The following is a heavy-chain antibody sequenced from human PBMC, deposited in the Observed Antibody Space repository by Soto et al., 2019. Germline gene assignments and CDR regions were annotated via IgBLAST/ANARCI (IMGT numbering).Heavy chain of an antibody. CDR1: GYIFIDYW. D-gene: IGHD2-15*01. Sequence: GASLKISCKASGYIFIDYWIGWVREMPGKGLEWMGIVYPSDSDTRYSPSFQGQVTISADRSTGTACLQWRSLKASDTALYYCARPPLPGYSIHFNSWGQGTLVTVSS. V-gene: IGHV5-51*01. J-gene: IGHJ4*02. CDR3: ARPPLPGYSIHFNS. CDR2: VYPSDSDT.